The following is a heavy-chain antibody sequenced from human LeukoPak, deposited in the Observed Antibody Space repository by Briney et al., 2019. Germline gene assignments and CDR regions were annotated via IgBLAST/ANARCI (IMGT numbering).Heavy chain of an antibody. D-gene: IGHD2-2*02. Sequence: GASLRLPCAASGFTFSSYAMSWVRQAPEKGLEWVSVIGGSGGSTYYADSVKGRFTISRDNTKNTLYLQMNSLRAEDTAVYYCAKGYCGGSSCYIDYWGQGTLVTVSS. CDR1: GFTFSSYA. J-gene: IGHJ4*02. CDR2: IGGSGGST. V-gene: IGHV3-23*01. CDR3: AKGYCGGSSCYIDY.